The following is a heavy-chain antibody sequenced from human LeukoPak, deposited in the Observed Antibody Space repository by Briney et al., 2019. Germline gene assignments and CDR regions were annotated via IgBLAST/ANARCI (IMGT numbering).Heavy chain of an antibody. Sequence: GGSLRLSCAASGFTFSSYSMNWVRQAPGKGVEWVSSISSSSSYIYYADSVKGRFTISRDNAKNSLYLQMNSLRAEDTAVYYCARVGDGDYEGYYYYYMDVWGKGTTVTVSS. CDR3: ARVGDGDYEGYYYYYMDV. CDR1: GFTFSSYS. CDR2: ISSSSSYI. V-gene: IGHV3-21*01. D-gene: IGHD4-17*01. J-gene: IGHJ6*03.